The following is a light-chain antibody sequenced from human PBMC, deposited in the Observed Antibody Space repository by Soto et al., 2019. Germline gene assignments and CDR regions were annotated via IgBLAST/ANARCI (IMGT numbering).Light chain of an antibody. Sequence: DVQMTQSPSSLSASVGDTVTITCRASQSINNYLNWYEQKPGEAPKLLMYSASTLQSGVPSRFSGSGTGKDFTLTITSLQPEDFAVYYCQQRYSSPLTFGGGNKVEI. CDR3: QQRYSSPLT. CDR2: SAS. V-gene: IGKV1-39*01. CDR1: QSINNY. J-gene: IGKJ4*01.